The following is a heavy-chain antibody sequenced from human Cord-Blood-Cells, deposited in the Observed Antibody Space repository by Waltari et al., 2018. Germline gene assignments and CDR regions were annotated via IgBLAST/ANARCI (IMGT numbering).Heavy chain of an antibody. CDR1: GYTFTSYY. CDR2: INPSGGST. Sequence: QVQLVQSGAEVKKPGASVKVSCKASGYTFTSYYMHWVRQGPGQGLEGMGIINPSGGSTSYAQKFQGRVTMTRDTSTSTVYMELSSLRSEDTAVYYCARAELGIYAFDIWGQGTMVTVSS. D-gene: IGHD7-27*01. CDR3: ARAELGIYAFDI. J-gene: IGHJ3*02. V-gene: IGHV1-46*01.